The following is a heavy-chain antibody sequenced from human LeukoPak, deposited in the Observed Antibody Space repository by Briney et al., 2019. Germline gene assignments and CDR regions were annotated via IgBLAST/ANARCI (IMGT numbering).Heavy chain of an antibody. CDR3: AREIYCSGGSCYSSYYYGMDV. Sequence: GGSLRLSCAASRFTFSNYWMSWVRQAPGKGLEWVANIKQDGSEKYYVDSVKGRFTISRDNAKNSLYLQMNSLRVEDTAVYYCAREIYCSGGSCYSSYYYGMDVWGQGTTVTVSS. CDR2: IKQDGSEK. D-gene: IGHD2-15*01. CDR1: RFTFSNYW. J-gene: IGHJ6*02. V-gene: IGHV3-7*05.